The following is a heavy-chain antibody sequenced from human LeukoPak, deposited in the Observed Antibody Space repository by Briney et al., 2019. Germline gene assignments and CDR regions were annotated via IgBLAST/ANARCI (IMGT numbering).Heavy chain of an antibody. V-gene: IGHV1-18*01. D-gene: IGHD3-9*01. J-gene: IGHJ4*02. CDR3: ARGGYDILTGLMPFDY. CDR1: GYTFTSYG. Sequence: ASVKVSCKASGYTFTSYGISWVRQAPGQGLEWMGWTSAYNGNTNYAQKLQGRVTMTTDTSTSTAYMELRSLRSDDTAVYYCARGGYDILTGLMPFDYWGQGTLVTVSS. CDR2: TSAYNGNT.